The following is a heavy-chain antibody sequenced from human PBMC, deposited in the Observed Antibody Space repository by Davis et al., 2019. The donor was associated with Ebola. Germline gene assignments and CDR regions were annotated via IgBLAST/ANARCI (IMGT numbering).Heavy chain of an antibody. CDR1: GYTFTGYY. D-gene: IGHD3-3*01. J-gene: IGHJ4*02. Sequence: SVKVSCKASGYTFTGYYMHWVRQAPGQGLEWMGWINPNSGGTNYAQKFQGRVTMTRDTSISTAYMELSRLRSDDTAVYYCARTFTIFGVVLGYWGQGTLVTVSS. CDR3: ARTFTIFGVVLGY. V-gene: IGHV1-2*02. CDR2: INPNSGGT.